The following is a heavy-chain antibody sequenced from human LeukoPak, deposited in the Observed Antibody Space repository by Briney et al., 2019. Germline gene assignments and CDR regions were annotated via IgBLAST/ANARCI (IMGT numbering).Heavy chain of an antibody. Sequence: SETLSLTSTVSGGSISSGDYYWSWIRQHPGKGLEWIGYIHYSGTTYYNPSLNSRVTISVDRSANHFSLKVSSVTAADTAVYYCARDAIDSNYFDFWGQGTLVTVSS. CDR1: GGSISSGDYY. V-gene: IGHV4-31*03. D-gene: IGHD4-11*01. CDR3: ARDAIDSNYFDF. J-gene: IGHJ4*02. CDR2: IHYSGTT.